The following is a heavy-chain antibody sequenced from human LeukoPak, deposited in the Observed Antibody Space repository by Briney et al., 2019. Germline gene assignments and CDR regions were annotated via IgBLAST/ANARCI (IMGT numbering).Heavy chain of an antibody. Sequence: ASVKVSCKASGYTFTSYGISWVRQAPGQGLEWMGWISAYNGNTNYAQKLQGRVTMTTDTSTSTAYMELRSLRSDDTAVYYCARDNTYYGSGSIDYWGQGTLVTVSS. CDR1: GYTFTSYG. V-gene: IGHV1-18*01. CDR3: ARDNTYYGSGSIDY. J-gene: IGHJ4*02. D-gene: IGHD3-10*01. CDR2: ISAYNGNT.